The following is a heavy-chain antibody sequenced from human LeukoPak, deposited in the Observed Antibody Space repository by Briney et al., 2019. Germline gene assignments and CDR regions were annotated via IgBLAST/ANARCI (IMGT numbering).Heavy chain of an antibody. CDR3: ARMGRVLHGVYYYYYYMDV. Sequence: SVKVSCKASGGTFSSYAIRWVRQAPGQALEWIGGIIPIFGTANYAQKFQGRVTITADESTSTAYMELSSLRSEDTAVYYCARMGRVLHGVYYYYYYMDVWGKGTTVTVSS. D-gene: IGHD3-10*01. CDR1: GGTFSSYA. V-gene: IGHV1-69*13. CDR2: IIPIFGTA. J-gene: IGHJ6*03.